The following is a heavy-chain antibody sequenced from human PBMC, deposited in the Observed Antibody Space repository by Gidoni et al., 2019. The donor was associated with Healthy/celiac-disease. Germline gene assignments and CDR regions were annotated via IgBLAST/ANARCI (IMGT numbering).Heavy chain of an antibody. Sequence: QVQLQESGPGLVKPSETLSLTCTVSGYSISSGYYWGWIRQPPGKGLEWIGSIYHSGSTYYNPSLKSRVTISVDTSKNQFSLKLSSVTAADTAVYYCAIDVGATRGLDYWGQGTLVTVSS. D-gene: IGHD1-26*01. CDR2: IYHSGST. J-gene: IGHJ4*02. CDR1: GYSISSGYY. CDR3: AIDVGATRGLDY. V-gene: IGHV4-38-2*02.